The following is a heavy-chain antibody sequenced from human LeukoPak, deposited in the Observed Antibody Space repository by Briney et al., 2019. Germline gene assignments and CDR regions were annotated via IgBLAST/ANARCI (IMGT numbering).Heavy chain of an antibody. J-gene: IGHJ4*02. CDR1: GGSISSYY. CDR3: AREEDYYGSGSPLDY. Sequence: RPSETLSLTCTVSGGSISSYYWSWIRQPAGKGLEWIGRIYTSGSPNYNPSLKTRVPISVDTSKNQFSLKLSSVTAADTAVYYCAREEDYYGSGSPLDYWGQGTLVTVSS. D-gene: IGHD3-10*01. V-gene: IGHV4-4*07. CDR2: IYTSGSP.